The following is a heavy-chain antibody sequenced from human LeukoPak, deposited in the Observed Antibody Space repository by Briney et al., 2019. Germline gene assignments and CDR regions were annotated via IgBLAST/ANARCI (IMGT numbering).Heavy chain of an antibody. Sequence: ASVKVSCKASRYTFTGYYMHWVRQAPGQGLEWMGRINPNSGGTNYAQKFQGRVTMTRDTSISTAYMELSRLRSDDTAVYYCARAVRKTYYYDSREKSVGFVWGQGTLVTVSS. CDR1: RYTFTGYY. V-gene: IGHV1-2*06. CDR2: INPNSGGT. D-gene: IGHD3-22*01. J-gene: IGHJ4*02. CDR3: ARAVRKTYYYDSREKSVGFV.